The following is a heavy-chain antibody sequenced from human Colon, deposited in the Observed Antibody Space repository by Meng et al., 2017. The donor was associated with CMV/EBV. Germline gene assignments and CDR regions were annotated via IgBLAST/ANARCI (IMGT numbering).Heavy chain of an antibody. V-gene: IGHV3-21*06. CDR3: ARVVAVVPLAHPTRYYFYAMDV. D-gene: IGHD2-15*01. J-gene: IGHJ6*02. CDR1: GFTFSSYS. CDR2: ISHSSDT. Sequence: GESLKISCAASGFTFSSYSLNWVRQAPGKGLEWVSSISHSSDTKYADSVKGRFTLSRDNAQNSVFLQMNSLRAEDTAVYYCARVVAVVPLAHPTRYYFYAMDVWGQGTTVTVSS.